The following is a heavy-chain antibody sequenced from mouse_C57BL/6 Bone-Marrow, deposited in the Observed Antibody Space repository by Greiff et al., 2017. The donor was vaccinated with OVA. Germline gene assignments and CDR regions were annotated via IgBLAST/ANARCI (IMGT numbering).Heavy chain of an antibody. CDR1: GFTFSSYA. V-gene: IGHV5-9-1*02. D-gene: IGHD1-1*01. Sequence: EVQRVESGEGLVKPGGSLKLSCAASGFTFSSYAMSWVRQTPEKRLEWVAYISSGGDYIYYADTVKGRFTISRDNARNTLYLQMSSLKSEDTAMYYCTREVITTVVYFDYWGQGTTLTVSS. CDR3: TREVITTVVYFDY. J-gene: IGHJ2*01. CDR2: ISSGGDYI.